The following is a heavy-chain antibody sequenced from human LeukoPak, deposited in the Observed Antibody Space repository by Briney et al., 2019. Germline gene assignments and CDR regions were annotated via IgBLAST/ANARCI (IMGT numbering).Heavy chain of an antibody. CDR3: MHSAPVDTAMVDYFDY. J-gene: IGHJ4*02. CDR1: GASISNSGYTY. V-gene: IGHV4-39*01. Sequence: SETLSLTCTVAGASISNSGYTYWGWIRQPPGKGLEWIGSFYHNGYTYYNPSLKSRVTISADTSKSQFSLRVTSMTAADTAVYYCMHSAPVDTAMVDYFDYWGQGTLVTVSS. D-gene: IGHD5-18*01. CDR2: FYHNGYT.